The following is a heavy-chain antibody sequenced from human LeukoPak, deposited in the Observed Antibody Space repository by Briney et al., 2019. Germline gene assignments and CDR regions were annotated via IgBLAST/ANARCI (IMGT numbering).Heavy chain of an antibody. CDR3: AKDTIAVAGTGYYYYYGMDV. Sequence: GGSLRLSCAASGFTFDDYAMHWVRQAPGKGLEWVSGISWNSGSIGYADSVKGRFTISRDNAKNSLYLQMHSLRAEDTALYYCAKDTIAVAGTGYYYYYGMDVWGQGTTVTVSS. J-gene: IGHJ6*02. CDR2: ISWNSGSI. V-gene: IGHV3-9*01. CDR1: GFTFDDYA. D-gene: IGHD6-19*01.